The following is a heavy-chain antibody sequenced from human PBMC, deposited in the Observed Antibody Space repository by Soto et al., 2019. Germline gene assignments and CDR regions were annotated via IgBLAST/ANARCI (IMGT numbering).Heavy chain of an antibody. V-gene: IGHV1-8*01. Sequence: QVQLVQSGAEVKKPGASVKVSCKASGYTFTSYDINWVRQATGQGLEWMGWMNPNSGNTGYAQKFQGRVTRTRNTSISTAYMELSSLRSEDTAVYYCATSYGDSYYYYYYGMDVWGQGTTVTVSS. J-gene: IGHJ6*02. CDR3: ATSYGDSYYYYYYGMDV. CDR2: MNPNSGNT. CDR1: GYTFTSYD. D-gene: IGHD4-17*01.